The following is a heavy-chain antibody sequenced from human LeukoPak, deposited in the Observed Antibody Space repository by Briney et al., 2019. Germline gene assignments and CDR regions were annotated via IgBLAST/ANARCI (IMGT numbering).Heavy chain of an antibody. D-gene: IGHD3-22*01. CDR1: GFTFSSYD. Sequence: GGSLRLSCAASGFTFSSYDMHWVRQATGKGLEWVSAIGTAGDTYYPGSVKGRFTISSENAKNSLYLQMNSLRAGDTAVYYCARLPYYYDSSGSYYYGMDVWGQGTTVTVSS. V-gene: IGHV3-13*01. CDR2: IGTAGDT. J-gene: IGHJ6*02. CDR3: ARLPYYYDSSGSYYYGMDV.